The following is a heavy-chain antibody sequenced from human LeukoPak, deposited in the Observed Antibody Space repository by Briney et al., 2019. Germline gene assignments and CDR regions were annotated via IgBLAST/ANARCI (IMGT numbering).Heavy chain of an antibody. V-gene: IGHV3-30*04. CDR3: APGGNYDILTGIY. CDR1: GFPLSSYA. D-gene: IGHD3-9*01. J-gene: IGHJ4*02. CDR2: ISYDATNK. Sequence: GGSLRLSCAASGFPLSSYAMSWVRQAPGKGLEWVAVISYDATNKYYADSVKGRFTISRDISKNTLYLQMNSLRADDTAVYYCAPGGNYDILTGIYWGQGALVTVSS.